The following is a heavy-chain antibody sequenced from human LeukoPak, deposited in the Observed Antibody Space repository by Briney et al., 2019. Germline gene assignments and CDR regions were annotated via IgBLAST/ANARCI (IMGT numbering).Heavy chain of an antibody. CDR2: VYYSGSP. V-gene: IGHV4-59*01. J-gene: IGHJ4*02. CDR1: GGSISSYY. D-gene: IGHD6-13*01. Sequence: SETLSLTCTVSGGSISSYYWTWIRQPPGKGLEWIGCVYYSGSPNYNPSLKSRVTISVDTSKNQFSLKLGSVTAADTAVYYCARYHGSSSWYWYFDYWGQGTLVTVSS. CDR3: ARYHGSSSWYWYFDY.